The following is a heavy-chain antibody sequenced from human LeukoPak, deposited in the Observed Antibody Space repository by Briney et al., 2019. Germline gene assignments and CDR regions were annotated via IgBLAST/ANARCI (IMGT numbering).Heavy chain of an antibody. CDR2: INHSGST. Sequence: PSETLSPTCAVYGGSFSGYYWSWIREPPGKGLEWIGEINHSGSTNYNPSLKSRVTISVDTSKNQFSLKLSSVTAADTAVYYCASGLLMVRGARGGYFDYWGQGTLVTVSS. V-gene: IGHV4-34*01. D-gene: IGHD3-10*01. CDR1: GGSFSGYY. J-gene: IGHJ4*02. CDR3: ASGLLMVRGARGGYFDY.